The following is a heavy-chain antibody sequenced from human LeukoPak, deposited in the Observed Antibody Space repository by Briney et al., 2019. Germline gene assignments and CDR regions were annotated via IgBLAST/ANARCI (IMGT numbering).Heavy chain of an antibody. V-gene: IGHV4-39*01. Sequence: SETLSLTCTVSGGSISSSSYYWGWIRQPPGKGLEWIGSIYYSGSTYYNPSHKSRVTISVDTSKNQFSLKLSSVTAADTAVYYCARHGEGYDILTGYYDPFDYWGQGTLVTVSS. D-gene: IGHD3-9*01. CDR1: GGSISSSSYY. CDR2: IYYSGST. CDR3: ARHGEGYDILTGYYDPFDY. J-gene: IGHJ4*02.